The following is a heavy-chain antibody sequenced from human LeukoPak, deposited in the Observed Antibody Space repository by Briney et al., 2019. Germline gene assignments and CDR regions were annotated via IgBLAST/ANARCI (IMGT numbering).Heavy chain of an antibody. CDR1: GGSIGNYY. V-gene: IGHV4-59*08. CDR3: ARFGITVVRGGKYYFDC. CDR2: IYYSGAT. J-gene: IGHJ4*02. D-gene: IGHD3-10*01. Sequence: SETLSLTCTVSGGSIGNYYWSWIRQPPGKGLEWIGHIYYSGATKYNPSLKSRITISVDTSKNQFSLMLSSVTAADTAVYYCARFGITVVRGGKYYFDCWGQGTLVTVSS.